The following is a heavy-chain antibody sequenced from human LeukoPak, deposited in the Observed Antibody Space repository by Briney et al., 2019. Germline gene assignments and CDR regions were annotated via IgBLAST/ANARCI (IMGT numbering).Heavy chain of an antibody. J-gene: IGHJ4*02. CDR1: GGSISSYY. CDR3: ARDEHYYGSGSYYSY. V-gene: IGHV4-4*07. D-gene: IGHD3-10*01. CDR2: IYTSGST. Sequence: SETLSLTCTVSGGSISSYYWSWIRQPAGKGLEWIGRIYTSGSTNYNPSLKSRATMSVDTSKNQFSLKLSSVTAADTAVYYCARDEHYYGSGSYYSYWGQGTLVTVSS.